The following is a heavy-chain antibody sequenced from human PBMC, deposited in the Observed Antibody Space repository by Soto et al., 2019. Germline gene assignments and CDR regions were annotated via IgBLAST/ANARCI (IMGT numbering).Heavy chain of an antibody. Sequence: PSETLSLTCAVSGGSISSSNWWSWVRQPPGKGLEWIGEIYHSGSTNYNPSLKSRVTISVDKSKNQFSLKLSSVTAADTAVYYCARIPNCSGVTCYSIFDYWGQGTLVTVSS. CDR2: IYHSGST. CDR3: ARIPNCSGVTCYSIFDY. CDR1: GGSISSSNW. V-gene: IGHV4-4*02. D-gene: IGHD2-15*01. J-gene: IGHJ4*02.